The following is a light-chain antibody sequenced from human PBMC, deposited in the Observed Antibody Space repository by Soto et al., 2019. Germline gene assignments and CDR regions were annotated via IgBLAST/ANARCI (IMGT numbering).Light chain of an antibody. J-gene: IGLJ1*01. CDR1: SSDVGGYHY. CDR3: NSYTGVSTWL. CDR2: EVS. V-gene: IGLV2-14*01. Sequence: QSALTQPASVSGSPGQSITISCTGTSSDVGGYHYVSWYQQLPGRAPKLIIYEVSNRPSGVSDRFSGSRSGNRASLTISGLQAEDEADYYCNSYTGVSTWLFGTGTKLTVL.